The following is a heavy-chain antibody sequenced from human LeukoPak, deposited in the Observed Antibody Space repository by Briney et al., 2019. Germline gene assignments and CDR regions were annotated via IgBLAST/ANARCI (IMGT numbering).Heavy chain of an antibody. J-gene: IGHJ4*02. CDR3: ARAPDDYDFDY. CDR1: GFSLSSYW. Sequence: GGSLRLSCAASGFSLSSYWMSWIRQAPGKGLEWVSYISSSGSTIYYADSVKGRFTISRDNAKNSLYLQMNSLRAEDTAVYYCARAPDDYDFDYWGQGTLVTVSS. D-gene: IGHD4-17*01. CDR2: ISSSGSTI. V-gene: IGHV3-11*01.